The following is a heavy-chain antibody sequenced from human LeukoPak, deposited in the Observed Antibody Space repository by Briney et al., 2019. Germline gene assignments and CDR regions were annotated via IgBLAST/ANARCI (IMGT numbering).Heavy chain of an antibody. CDR1: GDSISSGGYY. CDR2: IYSTGTT. CDR3: ARDRPDTTSPTTVGRFDP. Sequence: PPQTLSLTCSVSGDSISSGGYYWHWLRQHPEKGFDRTGYIYSTGTTYYNPFLTSRLTMSLDTSKNQLSLKVTSVTAADPAVYFCARDRPDTTSPTTVGRFDPWGEGTLVTVSP. V-gene: IGHV4-31*03. J-gene: IGHJ5*02. D-gene: IGHD1-26*01.